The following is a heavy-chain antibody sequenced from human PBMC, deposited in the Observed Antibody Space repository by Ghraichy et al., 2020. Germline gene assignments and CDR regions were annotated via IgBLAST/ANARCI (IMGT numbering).Heavy chain of an antibody. Sequence: LSLTCAASGFTISNYRMNWVRQAPGKGLEWVSSISRDGTNYINYRDSVKGRFTLSRDNANNSLHLQMNSLRAEDTAVYYCVRDVVGDVFAVWGQGTMVTVSS. D-gene: IGHD3-10*01. CDR3: VRDVVGDVFAV. CDR1: GFTISNYR. J-gene: IGHJ3*01. V-gene: IGHV3-21*01. CDR2: ISRDGTNYI.